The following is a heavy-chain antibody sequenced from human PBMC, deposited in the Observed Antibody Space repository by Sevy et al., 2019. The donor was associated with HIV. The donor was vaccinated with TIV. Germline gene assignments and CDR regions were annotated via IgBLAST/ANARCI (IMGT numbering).Heavy chain of an antibody. V-gene: IGHV3-15*01. CDR2: IKSSPDGGTT. D-gene: IGHD2-8*01. CDR3: ATDPIIVLLVTDGMDV. J-gene: IGHJ6*02. Sequence: GGSLRLSCAASGFTFTYAWMSWVRQAPGKGLEWVGRIKSSPDGGTTDYAATVKGRFTISRDDSKNTLYLQMNSLKTEDSAVYYCATDPIIVLLVTDGMDVWGQGTTVTVSS. CDR1: GFTFTYAW.